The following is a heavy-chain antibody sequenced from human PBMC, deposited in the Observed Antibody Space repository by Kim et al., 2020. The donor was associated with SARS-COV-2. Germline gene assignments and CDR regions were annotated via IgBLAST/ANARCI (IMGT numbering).Heavy chain of an antibody. J-gene: IGHJ4*02. CDR2: ISTHGESI. Sequence: GGSLRLSCAASGLSFSDSYMNWVRQAPGKGLEWLSFISTHGESIFYADSVEGRFTISRDNAKNSLYLQMNYLRDEDTAVYYCARSGNGYNAFGIWGQGVLVTVSS. CDR1: GLSFSDSY. V-gene: IGHV3-11*01. D-gene: IGHD5-12*01. CDR3: ARSGNGYNAFGI.